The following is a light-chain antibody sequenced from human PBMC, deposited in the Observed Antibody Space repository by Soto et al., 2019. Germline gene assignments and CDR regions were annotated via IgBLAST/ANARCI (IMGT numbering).Light chain of an antibody. V-gene: IGKV1-39*01. CDR2: AAS. J-gene: IGKJ2*01. CDR3: QQSYSTPYT. CDR1: QSISSY. Sequence: DIQMTQSPSSLSASVGDRVTITCRASQSISSYLNWYQQKPGKAPKLLIYAASSLQSGVPSRFSGSVSGTDFTLTISSLQPDDFATYYCQQSYSTPYTVGQGPKLEIK.